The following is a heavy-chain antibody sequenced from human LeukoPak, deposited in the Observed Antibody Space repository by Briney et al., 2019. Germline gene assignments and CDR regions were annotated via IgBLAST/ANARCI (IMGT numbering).Heavy chain of an antibody. D-gene: IGHD5-24*01. CDR3: ARAGGDGYNPFGY. Sequence: SQTLSLTCTVSGDSISSGFYYWSWIRQPAGKGLEWIGRIFTSGSTNYNPSLKSRVTMSVDTSKNQFSLKLSSVTAADTAVYYCARAGGDGYNPFGYWGQGTLVTVSS. J-gene: IGHJ4*02. CDR2: IFTSGST. V-gene: IGHV4-61*02. CDR1: GDSISSGFYY.